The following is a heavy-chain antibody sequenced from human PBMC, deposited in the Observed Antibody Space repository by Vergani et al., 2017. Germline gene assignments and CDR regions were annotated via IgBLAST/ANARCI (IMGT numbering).Heavy chain of an antibody. Sequence: QVQLQESGPGLVKPSQTLSLTCTVSGGSISSGGYYWRWIRQHPGKGLEWIGYISYSGGTYYNPSLKRRVTITVDTSKNQFSLKRSSVTAADAAVYYCARGYGDCRRNDDYGMDVWGQGTTVTVSS. CDR3: ARGYGDCRRNDDYGMDV. CDR2: ISYSGGT. J-gene: IGHJ6*02. CDR1: GGSISSGGYY. D-gene: IGHD4-17*01. V-gene: IGHV4-31*03.